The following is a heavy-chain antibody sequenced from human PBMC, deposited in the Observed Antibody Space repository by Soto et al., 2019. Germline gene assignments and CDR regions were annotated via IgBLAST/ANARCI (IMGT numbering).Heavy chain of an antibody. CDR1: GLSITESEMG. CDR2: IDSSGEK. CDR3: ARRHLAVAVSPWFDP. Sequence: QVTLKESGPVLVKPTETLTLRCTVSGLSITESEMGVSWIRQPPGQPLEWLAHIDSSGEKSYRTFLKSRLAIAQDTSKSQIVLTMTNMDPADTATYYCARRHLAVAVSPWFDPWGQGIPVTVSS. J-gene: IGHJ5*02. V-gene: IGHV2-26*01. D-gene: IGHD6-19*01.